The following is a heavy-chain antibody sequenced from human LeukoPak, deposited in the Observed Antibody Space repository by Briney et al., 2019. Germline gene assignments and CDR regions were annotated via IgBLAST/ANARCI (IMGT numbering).Heavy chain of an antibody. CDR1: GFTFSSYE. V-gene: IGHV3-48*03. J-gene: IGHJ4*02. CDR3: AKDTPLIVVVVAADY. CDR2: ISSRGSTI. Sequence: GGSLRLSCAASGFTFSSYEMNWVRQAPGKGLEWISYISSRGSTIYYADSVKGRFTISRDNSKNTLYLQMNSLRAEDTAVYYCAKDTPLIVVVVAADYWGQGTLVTVSS. D-gene: IGHD2-15*01.